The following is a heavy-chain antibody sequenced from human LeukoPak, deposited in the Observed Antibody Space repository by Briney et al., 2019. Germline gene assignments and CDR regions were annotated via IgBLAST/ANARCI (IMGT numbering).Heavy chain of an antibody. CDR2: IGGGGGST. V-gene: IGHV3-23*01. Sequence: GGSLRLSCAASGFTFSSYAMNWVRQAPGKGLEWVSGIGGGGGSTYYVDSVKGRFTISRDNSKNTLYLQMNSLRAEDTAVYYCAKIPQVVPAAISSCWGQGTLVTVSS. D-gene: IGHD2-2*02. CDR1: GFTFSSYA. J-gene: IGHJ4*02. CDR3: AKIPQVVPAAISSC.